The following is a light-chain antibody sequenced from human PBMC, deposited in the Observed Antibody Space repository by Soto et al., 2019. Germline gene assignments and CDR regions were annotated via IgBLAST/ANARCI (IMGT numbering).Light chain of an antibody. CDR3: MQTLHHPQLT. Sequence: DIVMTQSPLSLPVTPGEPASISCRSSQSLLHSNGYNYLDWYLQKPGQSPRLLIYLGSSRASGVPDRFSGSGSGTDFTLKIARVEAEDVGVYYCMQTLHHPQLTFGGGTKVDIK. CDR2: LGS. V-gene: IGKV2-28*01. J-gene: IGKJ4*01. CDR1: QSLLHSNGYNY.